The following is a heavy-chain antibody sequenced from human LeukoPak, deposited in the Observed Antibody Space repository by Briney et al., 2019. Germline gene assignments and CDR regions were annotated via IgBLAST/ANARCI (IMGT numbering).Heavy chain of an antibody. Sequence: QAGGSLRLSCAASGFTFSSYAMHWVRQAPGKGLEWVAVISYVGSKKYYADSVKGRFTISRDNSKNTLYLQMNSLRAEDTAVYYCARGGLYHDSSSWYGNDYWGQGTLVTVSS. CDR3: ARGGLYHDSSSWYGNDY. D-gene: IGHD6-13*01. CDR1: GFTFSSYA. V-gene: IGHV3-30-3*01. CDR2: ISYVGSKK. J-gene: IGHJ4*02.